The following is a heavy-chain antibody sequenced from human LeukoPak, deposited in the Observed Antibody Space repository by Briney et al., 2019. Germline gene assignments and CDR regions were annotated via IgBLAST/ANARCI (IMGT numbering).Heavy chain of an antibody. CDR2: INHSGST. CDR1: GGSISSGDYY. V-gene: IGHV4-30-4*08. J-gene: IGHJ4*02. CDR3: ARVVDSSSSLTLRDYFDY. Sequence: ASQTLSLTCTVSGGSISSGDYYWSWIRQPPGKGLEWIGKINHSGSTNYNPSLKSRVTISVDTSKNQFSLKLSSVTAADTAVYYCARVVDSSSSLTLRDYFDYWGQGTLVTVSS. D-gene: IGHD6-6*01.